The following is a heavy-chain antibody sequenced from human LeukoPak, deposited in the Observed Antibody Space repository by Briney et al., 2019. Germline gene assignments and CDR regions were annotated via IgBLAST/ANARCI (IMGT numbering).Heavy chain of an antibody. CDR2: IRYDGSDK. Sequence: SGGSLRLSCAASGFTFSNYGMHWVRQAPGKGLEWVAFIRYDGSDKYYADSVKGRFTISRDNTKNSLYLQMNSLRAEDTAVYYCARDQEYYYGSGNLYWGQGTLVTVSS. D-gene: IGHD3-10*01. CDR1: GFTFSNYG. J-gene: IGHJ4*02. V-gene: IGHV3-30*02. CDR3: ARDQEYYYGSGNLY.